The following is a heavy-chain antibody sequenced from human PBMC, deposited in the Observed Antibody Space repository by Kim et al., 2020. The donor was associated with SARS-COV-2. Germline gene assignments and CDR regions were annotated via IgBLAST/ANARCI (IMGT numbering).Heavy chain of an antibody. CDR1: GYTFTSYA. J-gene: IGHJ4*02. CDR2: ISAYNGNT. CDR3: VRVGSSDYGDY. V-gene: IGHV1-18*01. Sequence: ASVKVSCKASGYTFTSYAFTWVRQAPVQGLEWMGWISAYNGNTHYAQKVQGRVIMTTDTSTSTTYMELRGLTSDDTAVYYCVRVGSSDYGDYWGQGTLVTVSS. D-gene: IGHD3-10*01.